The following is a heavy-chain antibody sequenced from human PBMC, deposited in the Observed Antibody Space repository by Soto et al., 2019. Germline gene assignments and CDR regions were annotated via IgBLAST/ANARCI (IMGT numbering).Heavy chain of an antibody. CDR3: ARVKGGTTRRAFDS. V-gene: IGHV4-31*03. J-gene: IGHJ4*02. CDR2: IYDNGGA. Sequence: LSLTCTVSGDSISSGGYYWSWIRQHPGKGLEWIGYIYDNGGAYYSPSLKGRVVISVDRSENQFSLRLSSVTAADTAVYYCARVKGGTTRRAFDSWGQGTLVTVSS. D-gene: IGHD1-7*01. CDR1: GDSISSGGYY.